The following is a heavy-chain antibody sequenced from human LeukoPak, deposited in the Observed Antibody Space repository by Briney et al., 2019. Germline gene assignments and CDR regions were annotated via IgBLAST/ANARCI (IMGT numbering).Heavy chain of an antibody. V-gene: IGHV3-21*01. CDR2: ISSSSSYI. J-gene: IGHJ5*02. CDR3: ARDRIEYDFWSGPRMNWFDP. D-gene: IGHD3-3*01. CDR1: GFTFSSYS. Sequence: GGSLRVSCAASGFTFSSYSMNWVRQAPGKGLEWVSSISSSSSYIYYADSVKGRFTISRDNAKNSLYLQMNSLRAEDTAVYYCARDRIEYDFWSGPRMNWFDPWGQGTLVTVSS.